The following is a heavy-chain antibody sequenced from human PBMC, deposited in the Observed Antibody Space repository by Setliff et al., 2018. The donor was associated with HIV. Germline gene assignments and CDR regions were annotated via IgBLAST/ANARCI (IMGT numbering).Heavy chain of an antibody. CDR1: GGSISSNKW. J-gene: IGHJ3*02. V-gene: IGHV4-4*02. CDR3: ARTLLTHYNFWSGYYSYDAFDI. CDR2: IYQSGHT. Sequence: PSETLSLTCAVSGGSISSNKWWSWVRQPPGKGLEWIGEIYQSGHTNYSPPLESRVTISVGESKNQFSLKLSSVTAADTAVYYCARTLLTHYNFWSGYYSYDAFDIWGQGTMVTVSS. D-gene: IGHD3-3*01.